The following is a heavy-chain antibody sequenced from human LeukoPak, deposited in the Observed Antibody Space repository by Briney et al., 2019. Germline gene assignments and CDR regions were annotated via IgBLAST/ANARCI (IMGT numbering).Heavy chain of an antibody. D-gene: IGHD3-22*01. Sequence: ASVKVSCKASGYTFTSYYMHWVRQATGQGLEWMGWMNPNSGNTGYAQKFQGRVTMTRNTSISTAYMELSSLRSEDTAVYYCARVDSSGYYYDHWGQGTMVTVSS. V-gene: IGHV1-8*02. CDR2: MNPNSGNT. CDR3: ARVDSSGYYYDH. CDR1: GYTFTSYY. J-gene: IGHJ3*01.